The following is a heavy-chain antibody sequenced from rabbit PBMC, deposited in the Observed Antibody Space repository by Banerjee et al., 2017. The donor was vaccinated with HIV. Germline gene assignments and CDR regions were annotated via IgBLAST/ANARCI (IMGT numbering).Heavy chain of an antibody. Sequence: QQQLEESGGGLVKPGGTLTLTCKASGIDFSSNTMCWVRQAPGKGLEWIACINTGSGGTHYASWAKGRFTISISSSTTVTLQMTSLTAADTATYFCASGYWNTDWGAFDPWGPGTLVTVS. J-gene: IGHJ2*01. CDR1: GIDFSSNT. D-gene: IGHD4-1*01. CDR3: ASGYWNTDWGAFDP. CDR2: INTGSGGT. V-gene: IGHV1S45*01.